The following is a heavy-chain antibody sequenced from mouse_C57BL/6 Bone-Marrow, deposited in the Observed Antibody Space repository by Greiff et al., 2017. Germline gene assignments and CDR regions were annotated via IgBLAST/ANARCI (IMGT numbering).Heavy chain of an antibody. CDR3: ARDSSGHFDY. J-gene: IGHJ2*01. Sequence: ESGPGLVKPSQSLSLTCSVTGYSITSGYYWNWIRQFPGNKLEWMGYISYDGSNNYNPSLKNRISITRDTSKNQFFLKLNSVTTEDTATYYCARDSSGHFDYWGQGTTLTVSS. D-gene: IGHD3-2*02. CDR1: GYSITSGYY. V-gene: IGHV3-6*01. CDR2: ISYDGSN.